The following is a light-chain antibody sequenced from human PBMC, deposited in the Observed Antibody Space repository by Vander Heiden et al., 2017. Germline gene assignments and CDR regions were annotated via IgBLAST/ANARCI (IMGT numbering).Light chain of an antibody. V-gene: IGKV3-15*01. CDR1: QSVSSN. Sequence: ELVMPPSPATLSVSPGERATLSCRASQSVSSNLAWYQQKPGQATRLLIYGASTRATGIPARFSGSGSGTEFTLTISSLQSEDFAVYYCQQYNNWQTFGQGTKVEIK. J-gene: IGKJ1*01. CDR2: GAS. CDR3: QQYNNWQT.